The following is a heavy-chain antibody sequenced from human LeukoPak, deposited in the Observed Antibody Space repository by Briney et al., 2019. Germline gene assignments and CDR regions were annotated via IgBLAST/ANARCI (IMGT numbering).Heavy chain of an antibody. CDR3: AKGQFGEYPGWFDP. Sequence: PGGSLRLSCAASGFTFNIYAMSWVRQAPGKGLEWVSAISGGGSTYYADSVKGRFTISRDNSKNTLYLQMNSLRAEDTAVYYCAKGQFGEYPGWFDPWGQGTLVTVSS. J-gene: IGHJ5*02. CDR2: ISGGGST. V-gene: IGHV3-23*01. D-gene: IGHD3-10*01. CDR1: GFTFNIYA.